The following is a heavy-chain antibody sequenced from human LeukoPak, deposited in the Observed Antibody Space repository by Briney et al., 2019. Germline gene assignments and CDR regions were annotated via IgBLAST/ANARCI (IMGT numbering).Heavy chain of an antibody. CDR2: IYTGGTT. Sequence: GGSLRLSCAASGFSVSSNYMNWVRQAPGKGLEWVSAIYTGGTTYYADSVKGRFTISRDNSKNTLYLQMNSLRAEDTAVYYCARDKLGSGFSSDFDYWGQGTLVTVSS. J-gene: IGHJ4*02. CDR1: GFSVSSNY. D-gene: IGHD6-19*01. CDR3: ARDKLGSGFSSDFDY. V-gene: IGHV3-66*02.